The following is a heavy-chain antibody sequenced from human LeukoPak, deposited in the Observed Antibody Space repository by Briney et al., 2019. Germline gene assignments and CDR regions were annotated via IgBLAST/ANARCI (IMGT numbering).Heavy chain of an antibody. V-gene: IGHV4-59*03. CDR1: GGPISNFY. Sequence: SETPSLTCTVSGGPISNFYCSWIRQSPGKGLEWIGYISNSGDSKYSPSLKGRVTMSVDTSKKQFSLKLSSVTAADTAVYYCAKSGGGDLRTGYYTGWFDPWGQGTLVTV. CDR2: ISNSGDS. J-gene: IGHJ5*02. CDR3: AKSGGGDLRTGYYTGWFDP. D-gene: IGHD3/OR15-3a*01.